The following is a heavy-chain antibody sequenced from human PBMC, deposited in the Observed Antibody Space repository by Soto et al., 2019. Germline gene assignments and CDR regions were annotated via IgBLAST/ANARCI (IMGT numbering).Heavy chain of an antibody. V-gene: IGHV1-69*13. CDR2: IIPIFGTA. CDR1: GGTFSSYA. Sequence: SVKVSCKASGGTFSSYAISWVRQAPGKGLEWMGGIIPIFGTANYAQKVQGRVTNTADESTSTAYMEMSSLRSEDTVVYYCARGGGYYDILSVPPGMDVWGQGTTVTVSS. J-gene: IGHJ6*02. D-gene: IGHD3-9*01. CDR3: ARGGGYYDILSVPPGMDV.